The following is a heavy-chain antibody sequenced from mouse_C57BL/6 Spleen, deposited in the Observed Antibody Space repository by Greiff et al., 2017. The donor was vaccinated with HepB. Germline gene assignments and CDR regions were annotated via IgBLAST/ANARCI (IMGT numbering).Heavy chain of an antibody. Sequence: EVQGVESGGGLVKPGGSLKLSCAASGFTFSDYGMHWVRQAPEKGLEWVAYISSGSSTIYYADTVKGRFTISRDNAKTTLFLQMTSLRSEDTAMYYCSSWDGYYVYFDVWGTGTTVTVSS. J-gene: IGHJ1*03. CDR1: GFTFSDYG. V-gene: IGHV5-17*01. CDR3: SSWDGYYVYFDV. CDR2: ISSGSSTI. D-gene: IGHD2-3*01.